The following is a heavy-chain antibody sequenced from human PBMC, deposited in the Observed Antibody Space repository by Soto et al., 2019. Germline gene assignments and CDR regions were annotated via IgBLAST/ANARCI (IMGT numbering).Heavy chain of an antibody. CDR3: ARGPRSCSYTSCYTIDY. D-gene: IGHD2-2*02. CDR2: ISYGGANN. J-gene: IGHJ4*02. V-gene: IGHV3-30*03. CDR1: GFTFNSHA. Sequence: QVQLVESGGGVVHPGRSLRLTCAVSGFTFNSHAMHWVRQAPGKGLEWVAVISYGGANNYYADSVKGRFTISRDNSQNTLFMQMNSLRPEDTAVYYCARGPRSCSYTSCYTIDYWGQGTLVTVSS.